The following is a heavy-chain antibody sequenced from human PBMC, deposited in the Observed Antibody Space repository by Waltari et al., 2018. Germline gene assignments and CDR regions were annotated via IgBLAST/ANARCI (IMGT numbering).Heavy chain of an antibody. Sequence: EVQLVPSGAEVKKPGESLRISCKGSGFSFTNYSISWVRQMPGKGLEWMGRIDPSDSYTNYGPSFQGHVTISADKSISTAYLQWSSLKASDTAMYYCARHSSSPFDYWGQGTLVTVSS. J-gene: IGHJ4*02. CDR3: ARHSSSPFDY. CDR2: IDPSDSYT. V-gene: IGHV5-10-1*03. D-gene: IGHD6-6*01. CDR1: GFSFTNYS.